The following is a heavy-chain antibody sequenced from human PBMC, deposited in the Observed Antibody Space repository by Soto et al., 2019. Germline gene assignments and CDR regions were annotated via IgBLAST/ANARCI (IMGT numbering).Heavy chain of an antibody. D-gene: IGHD2-15*01. V-gene: IGHV1-2*02. J-gene: IGHJ4*02. CDR2: ISPNSGAT. CDR1: GYTFSDYY. CDR3: ARPGTYCSGGSCFPPVH. Sequence: GASVKVSCKASGYTFSDYYLHWVRQAPGQGLEWMGWISPNSGATEYAPKFQGRVTMTTDTSISTAFLKLASLRPDDTAIYYCARPGTYCSGGSCFPPVHWGRGTLVTVSS.